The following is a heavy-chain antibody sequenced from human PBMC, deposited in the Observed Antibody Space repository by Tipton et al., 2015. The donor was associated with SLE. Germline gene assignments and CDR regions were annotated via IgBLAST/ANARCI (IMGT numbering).Heavy chain of an antibody. V-gene: IGHV4-39*01. J-gene: IGHJ4*02. CDR1: GGSISSSSYY. CDR3: ASQRITIFGVVSGFDY. Sequence: TLSLTCTVSGGSISSSSYYWGWIRQPPGKGLEWIGSIYYSGSTYCNPSLKSRVTISVDTSKNQFSLELSSVTAADTAVYYCASQRITIFGVVSGFDYWGQGTLVTVSS. D-gene: IGHD3-3*01. CDR2: IYYSGST.